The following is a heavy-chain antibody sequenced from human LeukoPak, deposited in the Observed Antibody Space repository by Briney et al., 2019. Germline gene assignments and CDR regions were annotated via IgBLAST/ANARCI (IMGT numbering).Heavy chain of an antibody. CDR2: IYYSGST. CDR3: ARGAIVSYYGSGSYYLDY. Sequence: SETLSLTCTVSGGSISSYYWSWIRQPPGKGLEWIGNIYYSGSTNYNPSLKSRVTISVDTSKNQFSLKLSSVTAADTAVYYCARGAIVSYYGSGSYYLDYWGQGTLVTVSS. D-gene: IGHD3-10*01. J-gene: IGHJ4*02. V-gene: IGHV4-59*01. CDR1: GGSISSYY.